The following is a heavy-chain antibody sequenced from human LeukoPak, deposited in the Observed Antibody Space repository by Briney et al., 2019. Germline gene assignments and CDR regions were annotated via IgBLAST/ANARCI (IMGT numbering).Heavy chain of an antibody. CDR3: ANPRYDSSGYYYVD. CDR1: GYTFTDYT. D-gene: IGHD3-22*01. J-gene: IGHJ4*02. V-gene: IGHV1-3*01. CDR2: INGGSGNT. Sequence: ASVKVSCKASGYTFTDYTMHWLRQAPGQRLDWMGWINGGSGNTRYSPEFQGRVTITRDTSASTAYMELSSLRSEDTAVYYCANPRYDSSGYYYVDWGQGTLVTVSS.